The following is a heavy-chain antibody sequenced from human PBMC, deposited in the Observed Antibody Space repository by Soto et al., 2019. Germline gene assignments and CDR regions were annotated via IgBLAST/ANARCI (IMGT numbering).Heavy chain of an antibody. CDR2: IIPYYNTL. J-gene: IGHJ4*02. CDR3: AGGDSRWYTYFVDS. CDR1: EGTFNSYA. D-gene: IGHD6-13*01. V-gene: IGHV1-69*01. Sequence: QAQVVQSGAEVRKPGSSVKLSCKASEGTFNSYAIAWVRQAPGQGLEWMGGIIPYYNTLNYAQKFQDRVTITADDSTNTGYMELSSMRSEDTAVSFCAGGDSRWYTYFVDSWAQGTLVTVSS.